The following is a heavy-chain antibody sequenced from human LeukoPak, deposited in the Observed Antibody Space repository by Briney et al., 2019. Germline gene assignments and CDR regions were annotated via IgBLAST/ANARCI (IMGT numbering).Heavy chain of an antibody. J-gene: IGHJ4*02. CDR3: LMGATYFDY. CDR2: ISGSGGST. CDR1: GFTFSSYA. Sequence: GGSLTLSCAASGFTFSSYAMSWVRQAPGKGLEWVSAISGSGGSTYYAGSVKGRFTISRDNSKNTLYLQMNSLRAEDTAVYYCLMGATYFDYWGQGTLVTLSS. D-gene: IGHD1-26*01. V-gene: IGHV3-23*01.